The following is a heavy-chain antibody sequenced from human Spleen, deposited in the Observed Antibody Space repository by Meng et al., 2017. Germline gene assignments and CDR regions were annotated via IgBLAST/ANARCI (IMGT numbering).Heavy chain of an antibody. CDR3: ARVGWRYCSGGSCYEKDY. V-gene: IGHV3-48*03. Sequence: GGSLRLSCAASGFTFSSYEMNGVRQAPGKGLEWVSYISSSGSTIYYADSVKGRFTISRDNAKNSLFLQMNSLGAEDTAVYYCARVGWRYCSGGSCYEKDYWGQGTLVTVSS. J-gene: IGHJ4*02. D-gene: IGHD2-15*01. CDR1: GFTFSSYE. CDR2: ISSSGSTI.